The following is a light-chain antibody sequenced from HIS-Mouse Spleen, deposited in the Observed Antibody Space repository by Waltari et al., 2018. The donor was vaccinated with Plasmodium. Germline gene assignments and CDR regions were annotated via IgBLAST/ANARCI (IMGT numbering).Light chain of an antibody. CDR2: EDS. V-gene: IGLV3-10*01. J-gene: IGLJ3*02. CDR1: ALPKKY. CDR3: YSTDSSGNQRV. Sequence: VSPGLTARITCSGDALPKKYAYWYQQISGQAPVLVIYEDSKRASGIPERFAGSNAGTMATLTSSGAQVEDEADYYCYSTDSSGNQRVFGGGTKLTVL.